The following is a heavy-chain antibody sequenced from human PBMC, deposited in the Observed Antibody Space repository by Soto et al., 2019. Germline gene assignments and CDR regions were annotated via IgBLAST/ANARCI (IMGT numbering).Heavy chain of an antibody. J-gene: IGHJ6*03. CDR1: GGSISSYY. V-gene: IGHV4-59*01. Sequence: SETLSLTCTVSGGSISSYYWSWIRQPPGKGLEWIGYIYYSGSTNYNPSLKSRVTISVDTSKNQFSLKLSSVTAADTAVYYCASTHLENIYYYYYMDVWGKGTTVTVSS. CDR3: ASTHLENIYYYYYMDV. CDR2: IYYSGST.